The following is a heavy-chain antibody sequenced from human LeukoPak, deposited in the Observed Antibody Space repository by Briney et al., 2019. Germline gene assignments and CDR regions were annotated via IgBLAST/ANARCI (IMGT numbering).Heavy chain of an antibody. CDR1: GFTFSRYW. Sequence: GSLRLSCAASGFTFSRYWMSWMRQAPGKGLEWIGEINHSGSTNYNPSLKSRVTISVDTSKNQFSLKLSSVTAADTAVYYCARSYYYDSSGYYHPWGQGTLVTVSS. J-gene: IGHJ5*02. V-gene: IGHV4-34*01. CDR3: ARSYYYDSSGYYHP. D-gene: IGHD3-22*01. CDR2: INHSGST.